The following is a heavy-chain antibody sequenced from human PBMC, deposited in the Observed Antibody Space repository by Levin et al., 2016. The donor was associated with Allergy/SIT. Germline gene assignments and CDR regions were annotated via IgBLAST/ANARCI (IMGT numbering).Heavy chain of an antibody. CDR3: TVLGYCSSTSCYAGDY. D-gene: IGHD2-2*01. CDR2: IKSKTDGGTT. V-gene: IGHV3-15*01. J-gene: IGHJ4*02. Sequence: VRQAPGKGLEWVGRIKSKTDGGTTDYAAPVKGRFTISRDDSKNTLYLQMNSLKTEDTAVYYCTVLGYCSSTSCYAGDYWGQGTLVTVSS.